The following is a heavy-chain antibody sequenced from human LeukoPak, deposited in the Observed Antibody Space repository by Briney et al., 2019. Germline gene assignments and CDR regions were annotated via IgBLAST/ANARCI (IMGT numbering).Heavy chain of an antibody. CDR2: MNPNSGNT. J-gene: IGHJ3*02. CDR1: GYTFTNYD. D-gene: IGHD2-21*01. CDR3: ATYAAVIRDAFDI. Sequence: ASVKVSCKASGYTFTNYDITWVRQATGQGLEWMGWMNPNSGNTGYAQKFQGRVTMTRNTSISTAYMELSSLRSDDTAVYYGATYAAVIRDAFDIWGQGTMVTVSS. V-gene: IGHV1-8*01.